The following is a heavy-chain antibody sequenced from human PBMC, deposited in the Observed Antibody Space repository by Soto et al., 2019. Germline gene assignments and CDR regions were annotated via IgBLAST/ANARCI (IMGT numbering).Heavy chain of an antibody. Sequence: PSETLSLTCTVSGGSISSTNYHCGWIRQPPGKGLEWIGTIYYTGTTSDNPPLKSRVTISVDTSKNQFSLKLSSVTDADTAVYYCARRDIGERFDYWGHGSLVTVSS. CDR1: GGSISSTNYH. CDR3: ARRDIGERFDY. V-gene: IGHV4-39*01. D-gene: IGHD2-15*01. J-gene: IGHJ4*01. CDR2: IYYTGTT.